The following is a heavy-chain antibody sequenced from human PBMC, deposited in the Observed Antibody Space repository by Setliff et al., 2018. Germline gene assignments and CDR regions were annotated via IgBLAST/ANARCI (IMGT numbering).Heavy chain of an antibody. Sequence: SETLSLTCAVYGGSFSGYYWSWIRQPPGKGLEWIGEINHSGSTNYNPSLKSRVTISVDTSKNQFSLKLSSVTAADMAVYYCARRYNFWSGYFDYWGQGTLVTVSS. CDR3: ARRYNFWSGYFDY. CDR2: INHSGST. CDR1: GGSFSGYY. V-gene: IGHV4-34*01. D-gene: IGHD3-3*01. J-gene: IGHJ4*02.